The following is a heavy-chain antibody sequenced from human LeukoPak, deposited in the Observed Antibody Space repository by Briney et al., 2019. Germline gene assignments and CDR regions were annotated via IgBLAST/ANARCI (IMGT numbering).Heavy chain of an antibody. V-gene: IGHV4-4*07. CDR3: ARGAVVTAIPDY. J-gene: IGHJ4*02. Sequence: SETLSLTCTVSGGSISGYYWSWIRQPARTRLWWIGRIYTSGSTDYNPSLKSRVTMSVDTSKNQFSLKLSSVTAADTAVYYCARGAVVTAIPDYWGQGTLVTVSS. D-gene: IGHD2-21*02. CDR1: GGSISGYY. CDR2: IYTSGST.